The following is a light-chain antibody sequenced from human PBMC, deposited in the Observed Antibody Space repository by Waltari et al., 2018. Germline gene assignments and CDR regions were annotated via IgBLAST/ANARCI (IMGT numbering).Light chain of an antibody. CDR3: KQYVSFWT. J-gene: IGKJ1*01. CDR2: KAS. V-gene: IGKV1-5*03. CDR1: QSVARW. Sequence: DIQMTQSPSTLSASVGDRVTITCRASQSVARWLAWYQQKPGKAPELLIDKASSLESWVPSRVSGSGSGTEFTFTISSLQPDDFGTYYCKQYVSFWTFGQGTKVEIK.